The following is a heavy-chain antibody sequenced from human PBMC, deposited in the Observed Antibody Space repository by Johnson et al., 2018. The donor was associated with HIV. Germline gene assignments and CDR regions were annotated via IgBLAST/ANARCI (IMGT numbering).Heavy chain of an antibody. Sequence: QMMLVESGGGVVQPGNSLRLSCAASGFAFSNYGMHWVRQAPGKGLEWVAVIPFDGSNIKYANSVKGRLTISRDNSKNTLYLQMNSLRAEDTAVYYCARENYYNFPLDAFDIWGQGTMVTVSS. CDR2: IPFDGSNI. D-gene: IGHD3-3*01. J-gene: IGHJ3*02. V-gene: IGHV3-33*08. CDR1: GFAFSNYG. CDR3: ARENYYNFPLDAFDI.